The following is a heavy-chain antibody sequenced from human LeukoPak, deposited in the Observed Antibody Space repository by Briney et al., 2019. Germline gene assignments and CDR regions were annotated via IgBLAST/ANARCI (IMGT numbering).Heavy chain of an antibody. D-gene: IGHD3-22*01. V-gene: IGHV3-30*02. CDR3: ARDGDYYDSSGYLYYFDY. Sequence: GRSLRLSCAASGFTFSSYGMHWVRQAPGKGLEWVAFIRFDGYNKYYADSVKGRFTISRDNSKNTLYLQMNSLRAEDTAVYYCARDGDYYDSSGYLYYFDYWGQGTLVTVSS. J-gene: IGHJ4*02. CDR2: IRFDGYNK. CDR1: GFTFSSYG.